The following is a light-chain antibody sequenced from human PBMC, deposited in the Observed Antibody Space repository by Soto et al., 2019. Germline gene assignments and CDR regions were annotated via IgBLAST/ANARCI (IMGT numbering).Light chain of an antibody. J-gene: IGKJ5*01. CDR2: GAS. CDR3: QQYGRSPLVT. V-gene: IGKV3-20*01. Sequence: EIVLTQSPGTLSLSPGERATLSCRASQSVSSSYLAWYQQKPGQAPRLLIYGASSRATGIPDRFSGSGSGTDFTITISRLEPEDFAMYYCQQYGRSPLVTFGQGTRLEIK. CDR1: QSVSSSY.